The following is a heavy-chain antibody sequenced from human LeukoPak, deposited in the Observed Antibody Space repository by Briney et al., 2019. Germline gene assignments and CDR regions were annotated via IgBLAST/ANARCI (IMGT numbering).Heavy chain of an antibody. D-gene: IGHD3-22*01. CDR3: AREMIVAGHDGFDL. Sequence: GGSLRLSCTTSGFTFSTSAMNWVRQAPGKGLEWVSSINNVGSHIYYADSVRGRFVISRDNAKNTVYLQMNSLRDEDTALYYCAREMIVAGHDGFDLWGQGTMVSVSS. V-gene: IGHV3-21*01. J-gene: IGHJ3*01. CDR1: GFTFSTSA. CDR2: INNVGSHI.